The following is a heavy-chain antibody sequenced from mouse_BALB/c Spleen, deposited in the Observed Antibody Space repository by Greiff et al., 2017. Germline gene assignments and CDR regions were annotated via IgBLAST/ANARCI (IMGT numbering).Heavy chain of an antibody. Sequence: EVKLQESGAELVRPGALVKLSCKASGFNIKDYYMHWVKQRPEQGLEWIGWIDPENGNTIYDPKFQGKASITADTSSNTAYLQLSSLTSEDTAVYYCARVGTGSAMDYWGQGTSVTVSS. CDR1: GFNIKDYY. D-gene: IGHD4-1*01. CDR3: ARVGTGSAMDY. V-gene: IGHV14-1*02. J-gene: IGHJ4*01. CDR2: IDPENGNT.